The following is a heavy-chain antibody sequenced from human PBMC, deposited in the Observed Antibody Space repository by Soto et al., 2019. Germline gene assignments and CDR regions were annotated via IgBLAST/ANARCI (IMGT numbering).Heavy chain of an antibody. CDR1: GGSISSSSYY. Sequence: SETLSLTCTVSGGSISSSSYYWGWIRQPPGKGLEWIGSIYYSGSTYYNPSLKSRVTISVDTSKNQFSLKLSSVTAADTAVYYCARQRGYDPAYFDYWGQGTLVTVSS. CDR2: IYYSGST. D-gene: IGHD5-12*01. CDR3: ARQRGYDPAYFDY. V-gene: IGHV4-39*01. J-gene: IGHJ4*02.